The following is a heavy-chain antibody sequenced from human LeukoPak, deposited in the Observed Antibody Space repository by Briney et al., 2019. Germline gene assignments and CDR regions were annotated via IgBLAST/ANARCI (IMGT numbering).Heavy chain of an antibody. D-gene: IGHD3-9*01. CDR2: ISSSGRTI. V-gene: IGHV3-48*03. Sequence: PGGSLRLSCAASGFTFSSYEMDWVRQAPGKGLEWVSYISSSGRTIYYADSVRGRFTNSRDNARNSLNLQMNSLRAEDTAVYYCARARRDILTGYYDDWGQGTLVIVSS. J-gene: IGHJ4*02. CDR1: GFTFSSYE. CDR3: ARARRDILTGYYDD.